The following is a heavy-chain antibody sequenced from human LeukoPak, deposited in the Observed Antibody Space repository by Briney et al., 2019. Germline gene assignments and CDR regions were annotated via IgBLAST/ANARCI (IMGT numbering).Heavy chain of an antibody. D-gene: IGHD1-26*01. CDR2: IVVASGNT. CDR3: AADNNGGSYPNYYYYGMDV. V-gene: IGHV1-58*02. J-gene: IGHJ6*02. Sequence: GASVKVSCKASGFTFTSSAMQWVRQARGQRLEWIGWIVVASGNTNYAQKFQERVTITRDMSTSTAYMELSSLRSEDTAVYYCAADNNGGSYPNYYYYGMDVWGQGTTVTVSS. CDR1: GFTFTSSA.